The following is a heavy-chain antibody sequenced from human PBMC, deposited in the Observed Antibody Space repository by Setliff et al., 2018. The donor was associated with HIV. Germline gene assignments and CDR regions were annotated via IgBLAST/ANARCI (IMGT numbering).Heavy chain of an antibody. CDR1: GGSFSGYY. CDR2: ISHSGTT. CDR3: ARLPSGYHYDSSDYYGYFFDY. D-gene: IGHD3-22*01. J-gene: IGHJ4*02. V-gene: IGHV4-34*01. Sequence: SETLSLTCVVYGGSFSGYYLSWVRQPPGKGLGWIGEISHSGTTTYSPSLESRVSISPDTSKNQFSLKLTSVSAADTAVYYCARLPSGYHYDSSDYYGYFFDYWGQGTLVTVSS.